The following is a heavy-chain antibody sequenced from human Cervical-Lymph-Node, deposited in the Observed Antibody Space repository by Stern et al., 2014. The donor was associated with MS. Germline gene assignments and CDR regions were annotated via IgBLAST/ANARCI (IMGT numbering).Heavy chain of an antibody. CDR3: AREGGYHTPYFDY. D-gene: IGHD5-18*01. J-gene: IGHJ4*02. V-gene: IGHV1-69*01. Sequence: VHLVESGAEVKKPGSSVTVSCKASGGTFRNYAIAWVRQAPGQGIEWMGDIVPIFGTANYAQKFQGRVTITADESTNTANMELSSLRSDDTAVYYCAREGGYHTPYFDYWGQGSLVTVSS. CDR2: IVPIFGTA. CDR1: GGTFRNYA.